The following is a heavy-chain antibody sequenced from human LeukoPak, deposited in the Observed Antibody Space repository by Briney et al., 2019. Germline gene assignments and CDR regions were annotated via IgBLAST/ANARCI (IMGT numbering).Heavy chain of an antibody. V-gene: IGHV3-23*01. CDR3: TREGCGATSCYTNDY. J-gene: IGHJ4*02. D-gene: IGHD2-2*02. Sequence: GGSLRLSCAASGFTFSSYAMSWVRQAPGKGLEWVSAISGSGGSTYYADSVKGRFTISRDNSKNTLYLQMNSLETEDTAVYYCTREGCGATSCYTNDYWGQGTLVTVSS. CDR1: GFTFSSYA. CDR2: ISGSGGST.